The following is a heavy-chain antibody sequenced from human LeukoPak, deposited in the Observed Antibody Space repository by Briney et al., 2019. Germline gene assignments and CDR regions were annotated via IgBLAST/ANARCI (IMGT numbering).Heavy chain of an antibody. CDR3: TTAPLDY. CDR1: GFTFSSAW. Sequence: MSGGSLRLSCAASGFTFSSAWMNWVRQAPGKGLEWVGRIKSKADGETIDYAAPVIGRFTMSRDDSKNTLFLQMNSLETEDAAIYYCTTAPLDYWGQGTLVTVSS. CDR2: IKSKADGETI. V-gene: IGHV3-15*07. J-gene: IGHJ4*02.